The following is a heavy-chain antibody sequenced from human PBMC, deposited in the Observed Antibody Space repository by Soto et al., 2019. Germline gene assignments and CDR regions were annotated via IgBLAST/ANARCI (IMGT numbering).Heavy chain of an antibody. CDR3: ARKCSSWYYCDY. D-gene: IGHD6-13*01. CDR1: GGTFSSYA. Sequence: GASVKVSCKASGGTFSSYAISWVRQAPGQGLEWMGGIIPIFGTANYAQKFQGRVTITADESTSTAYMELSSLRSEDTAVYYCARKCSSWYYCDYWGQGTLVTVSS. V-gene: IGHV1-69*13. CDR2: IIPIFGTA. J-gene: IGHJ4*02.